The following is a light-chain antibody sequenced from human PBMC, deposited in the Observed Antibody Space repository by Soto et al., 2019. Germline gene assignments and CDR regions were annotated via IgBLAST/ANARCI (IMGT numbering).Light chain of an antibody. V-gene: IGLV2-18*02. CDR2: EVS. CDR3: SSYTTSSTYV. Sequence: QSALTQPPSVSGSPGQSVTISCTGTSSDVGSYNRVSWYQQTPGTAPKLMIYEVSNRPSGRPDRFSGSKSGNTASLTISGLQAEDEDDYYCSSYTTSSTYVFGTGTK. CDR1: SSDVGSYNR. J-gene: IGLJ1*01.